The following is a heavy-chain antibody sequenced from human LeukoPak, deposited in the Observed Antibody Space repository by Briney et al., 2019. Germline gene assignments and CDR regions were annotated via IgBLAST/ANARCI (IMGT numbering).Heavy chain of an antibody. J-gene: IGHJ4*02. CDR1: GFTFDDYA. Sequence: SRSLRLSCAASGFTFDDYAMHWVRQAPGKGLEWVSGISWNSGSIGYADSVKGRFTISRDNAKNSLYLQMNSLRAEDTALYYCAKDLGAAGVDAFDYWGQGTLVTVSS. D-gene: IGHD2-15*01. CDR3: AKDLGAAGVDAFDY. CDR2: ISWNSGSI. V-gene: IGHV3-9*01.